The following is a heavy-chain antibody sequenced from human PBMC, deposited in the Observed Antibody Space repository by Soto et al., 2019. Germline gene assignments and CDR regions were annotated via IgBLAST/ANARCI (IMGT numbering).Heavy chain of an antibody. CDR2: IRQDGGAQ. J-gene: IGHJ5*02. CDR1: GFTFTTYW. V-gene: IGHV3-7*03. CDR3: VRGGHGSGSYLGFS. Sequence: GGSLRLSCVASGFTFTTYWMSWVRQAPGKGLQWVANIRQDGGAQYYVDSVKGRFTISRDNAKNSVYLQMDSLRVEDTAVYYCVRGGHGSGSYLGFSLGQGILVTVSS. D-gene: IGHD3-10*01.